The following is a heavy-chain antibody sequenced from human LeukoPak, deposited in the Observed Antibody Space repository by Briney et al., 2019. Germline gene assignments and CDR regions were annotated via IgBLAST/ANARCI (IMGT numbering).Heavy chain of an antibody. V-gene: IGHV4-39*02. CDR3: TRDIGDFVSDF. Sequence: SETLSLTCTVSGGSIGSGYYWAWIRQPPGKGLEWIGSIHYGGTTHYNPSLQSRVTISADTSKNQFALDLRSVTAAGTAVYYCTRDIGDFVSDFWGQGTLVTVSS. J-gene: IGHJ4*02. CDR1: GGSIGSGYY. CDR2: IHYGGTT. D-gene: IGHD2-21*02.